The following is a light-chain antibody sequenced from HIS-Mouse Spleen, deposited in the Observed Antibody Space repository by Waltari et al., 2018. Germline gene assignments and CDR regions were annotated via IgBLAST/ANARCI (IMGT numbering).Light chain of an antibody. CDR1: SSDVRSYNL. CDR3: CSYAVSSTWV. J-gene: IGLJ3*02. V-gene: IGLV2-23*01. Sequence: QSALTQPAPVSGSPGQSITISCTGTSSDVRSYNLVSWYQQHPGKAPKLMIYEGSKRPSGVSNRFSGSKSGNTASLTISGLQAEDEADYYCCSYAVSSTWVFGGGTKLTVL. CDR2: EGS.